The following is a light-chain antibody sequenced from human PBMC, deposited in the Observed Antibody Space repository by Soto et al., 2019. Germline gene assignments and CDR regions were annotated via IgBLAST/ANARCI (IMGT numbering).Light chain of an antibody. CDR2: EVI. V-gene: IGLV2-18*02. CDR1: SSDVGSFNR. CDR3: SSYTTSGTLV. Sequence: QSALTQPPSVSGSPGHSVTISCAGNSSDVGSFNRVSWYQQPPGTAPRLMIYEVIYRPSGVPDRFAGSKSGNTASLTISGIQAEDEADYYCSSYTTSGTLVFGGGTKVNVL. J-gene: IGLJ3*02.